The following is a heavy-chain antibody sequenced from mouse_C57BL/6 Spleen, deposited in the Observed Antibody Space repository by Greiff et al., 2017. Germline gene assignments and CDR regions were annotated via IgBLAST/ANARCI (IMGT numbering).Heavy chain of an antibody. J-gene: IGHJ2*01. Sequence: EVQLQESGGGLVQPGGSLKLSCAASGFTFSDYGMHWVRQAPEKGLAWVAYISSGSSTFYYAATVKGRFTISRDNAKSTLFLQMTSLSSEDTAMYYGARKGYYAGSWGQGITVTVSS. D-gene: IGHD1-1*01. V-gene: IGHV5-17*01. CDR3: ARKGYYAGS. CDR1: GFTFSDYG. CDR2: ISSGSSTF.